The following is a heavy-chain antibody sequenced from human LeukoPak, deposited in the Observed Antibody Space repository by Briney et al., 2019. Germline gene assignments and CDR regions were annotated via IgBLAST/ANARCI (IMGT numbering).Heavy chain of an antibody. CDR2: ITHDGSNK. D-gene: IGHD2-21*01. CDR3: ARDLLDCGGPKCSDY. J-gene: IGHJ4*02. CDR1: GFTFSNAW. V-gene: IGHV3-30-3*01. Sequence: GGSLRLSCAASGFTFSNAWMSWVRQAPGKGLEWVSLITHDGSNKYYADSVKGRFTISRDNSKNTVHLQMSSLRTEDTAVYYCARDLLDCGGPKCSDYGGQGTLVTVSS.